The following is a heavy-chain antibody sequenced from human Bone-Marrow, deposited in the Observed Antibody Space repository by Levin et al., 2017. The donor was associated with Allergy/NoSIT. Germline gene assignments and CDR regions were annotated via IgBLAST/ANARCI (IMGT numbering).Heavy chain of an antibody. Sequence: GGSLRLSCAASGFTFDDYAMHWVRQAPGKGLEWVSGISWNSGSIGYADSVKGRFTISRDNAKNSLYLQMNSLRAEDTALYYCAKDHSSGCGALIPSFDYWGQGTLVTVSS. CDR3: AKDHSSGCGALIPSFDY. CDR2: ISWNSGSI. V-gene: IGHV3-9*01. D-gene: IGHD6-19*01. J-gene: IGHJ4*02. CDR1: GFTFDDYA.